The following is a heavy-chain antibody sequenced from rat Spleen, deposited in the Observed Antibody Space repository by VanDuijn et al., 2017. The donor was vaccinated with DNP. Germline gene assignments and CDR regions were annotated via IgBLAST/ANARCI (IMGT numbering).Heavy chain of an antibody. J-gene: IGHJ4*01. CDR2: IKTDGGST. CDR3: ANVGRAMDA. Sequence: EVQLVETGGGLVQPGRSLKLSCVASGFTFSSYWMYWIRQAPGKGLEWVASIKTDGGSTYYPDSVKGRFTISRDNAKSTLYLQMESLRSEDTATYYCANVGRAMDAWGQRTSVTVSS. CDR1: GFTFSSYW. D-gene: IGHD1-4*01. V-gene: IGHV5-58*01.